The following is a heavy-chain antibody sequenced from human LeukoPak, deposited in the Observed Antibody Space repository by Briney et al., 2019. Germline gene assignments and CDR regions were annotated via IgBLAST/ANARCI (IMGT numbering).Heavy chain of an antibody. D-gene: IGHD1/OR15-1a*01. V-gene: IGHV4-34*01. J-gene: IGHJ4*02. CDR2: SSHIGRT. CDR3: ARESRTGHSHDKQFDF. Sequence: SETLSLTCAVYGGSVSDYYWSWIRQPPGKGLEWIGESSHIGRTNYNPSLKSRVTISVDTSKNQFSLRLDSVTAADTAVYYCARESRTGHSHDKQFDFWGQGTLVTVSA. CDR1: GGSVSDYY.